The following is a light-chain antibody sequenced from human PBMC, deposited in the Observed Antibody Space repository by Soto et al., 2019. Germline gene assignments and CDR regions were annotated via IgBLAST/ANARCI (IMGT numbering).Light chain of an antibody. J-gene: IGKJ3*01. CDR1: QGIRSY. CDR3: QQYDTLSFT. Sequence: GDRVTITCRASQGIRSYLAWYQQRPGKAPELLIYGASTLRPGGASRFSGSGSGTEFTLTISSLQPEDFATYFCQQYDTLSFTFGPGTKVDIK. V-gene: IGKV1-9*01. CDR2: GAS.